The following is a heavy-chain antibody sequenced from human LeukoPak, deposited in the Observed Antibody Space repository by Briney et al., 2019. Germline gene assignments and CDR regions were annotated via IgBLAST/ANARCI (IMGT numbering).Heavy chain of an antibody. CDR3: ARAAGQQLVRNYYYYYMDV. J-gene: IGHJ6*03. D-gene: IGHD6-13*01. CDR2: IYYSGST. CDR1: GGSISSSSYY. V-gene: IGHV4-39*07. Sequence: SETLSLTCTVSGGSISSSSYYWGWIRQPPGKGLEWIGSIYYSGSTYYNPSLKSRVTISVDTSKNQFSLKLSSVTAADTAVYYCARAAGQQLVRNYYYYYMDVWGKGTTATISS.